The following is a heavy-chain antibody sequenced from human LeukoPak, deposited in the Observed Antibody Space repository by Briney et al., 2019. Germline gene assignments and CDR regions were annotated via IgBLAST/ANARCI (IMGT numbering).Heavy chain of an antibody. V-gene: IGHV4-59*08. J-gene: IGHJ6*02. Sequence: SETLSLTCTVSGGSISSYYWSWIRQPPGKGLEWIGYIYYSGSTNYNPSLKSRVTISVDTSKNQFSLKLSSVTAADTAVYYCARLVDILTGCDRYYYYYGMDVWGQGTTVTVSS. CDR1: GGSISSYY. D-gene: IGHD3-9*01. CDR3: ARLVDILTGCDRYYYYYGMDV. CDR2: IYYSGST.